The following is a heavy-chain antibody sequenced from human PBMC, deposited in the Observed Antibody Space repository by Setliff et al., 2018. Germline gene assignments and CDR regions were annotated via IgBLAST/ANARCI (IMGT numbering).Heavy chain of an antibody. CDR1: GFTFSNYR. V-gene: IGHV3-33*08. CDR3: ARPGRSNYWDSFDY. Sequence: GGSLRLSCAASGFTFSNYRMHWVRQAPGKGLEWVAVIWHDGGNKYHADSVKGRFTISRDNSKNTLYLQVNSLRVEDTAVYYCARPGRSNYWDSFDYWGQGTLVTVSS. J-gene: IGHJ4*02. D-gene: IGHD3-10*01. CDR2: IWHDGGNK.